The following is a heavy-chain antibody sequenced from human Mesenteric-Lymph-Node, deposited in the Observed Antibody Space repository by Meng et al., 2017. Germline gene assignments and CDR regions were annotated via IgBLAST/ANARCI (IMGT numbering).Heavy chain of an antibody. V-gene: IGHV3-7*01. Sequence: GESLKISCAASGFTFSSYWMHWVRQAPGKGLEWVANIKPDGSEKNYVDSVRGRFTISRDNAKNSLYLQMNSLRGEDTAVYYCAREYTTSSDEDPFDIWGQGTMVTVSS. CDR2: IKPDGSEK. J-gene: IGHJ3*02. CDR3: AREYTTSSDEDPFDI. D-gene: IGHD6-6*01. CDR1: GFTFSSYW.